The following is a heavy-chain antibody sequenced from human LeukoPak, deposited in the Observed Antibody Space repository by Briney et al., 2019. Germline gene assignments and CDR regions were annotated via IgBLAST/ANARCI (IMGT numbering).Heavy chain of an antibody. D-gene: IGHD2-2*01. CDR3: ARGPYQPLLFD. CDR1: GFTFRSYS. CDR2: ISSSSSTI. V-gene: IGHV3-48*01. J-gene: IGHJ4*02. Sequence: GGSLRLSCAASGFTFRSYSMNWVRQAPGKGLEWVSYISSSSSTIYYADSVKGRFTISRDNAKNSLYPQMNSLRAEDTAVYYCARGPYQPLLFDWGQGTLVTVSS.